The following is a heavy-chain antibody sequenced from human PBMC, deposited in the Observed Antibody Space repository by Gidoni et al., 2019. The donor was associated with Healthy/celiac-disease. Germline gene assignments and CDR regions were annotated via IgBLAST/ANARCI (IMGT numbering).Heavy chain of an antibody. CDR1: GFTFSSYS. CDR2: ISSSSSSI. V-gene: IGHV3-21*01. J-gene: IGHJ4*02. CDR3: AREARWSGSYYFDY. Sequence: EVQLVESGGGLVKPGGSLRLSCAASGFTFSSYSMNWVRQAPGKGLEWVSSISSSSSSIYYADSVMGRFTISRDNAKNSLYLQMNSLRADDTAVYYCAREARWSGSYYFDYWGQGTLVTVSS. D-gene: IGHD2-15*01.